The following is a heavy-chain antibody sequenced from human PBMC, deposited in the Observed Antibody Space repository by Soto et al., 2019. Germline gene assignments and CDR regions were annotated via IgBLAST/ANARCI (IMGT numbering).Heavy chain of an antibody. D-gene: IGHD6-19*01. J-gene: IGHJ3*02. CDR3: ARVIAYSSGWSDAFDI. CDR1: GGYISGGYYS. V-gene: IGHV4-30-2*01. Sequence: PSETLSLTCAVSGGYISGGYYSWSWIRQPPGKGLEWIGFIYNSGSTYYNSSLKSRVTISVDTSKNQFSLKLSSVTAADTAVYYCARVIAYSSGWSDAFDIWGQGTMVTVSS. CDR2: IYNSGST.